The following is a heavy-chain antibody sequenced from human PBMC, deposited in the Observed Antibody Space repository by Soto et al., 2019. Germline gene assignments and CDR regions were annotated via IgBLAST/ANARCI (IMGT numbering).Heavy chain of an antibody. CDR1: GGSFSGYY. Sequence: QVQLQLWGAGLLKPSETLSLTCAVYGGSFSGYYWSWIRQPPGKGLEWIGEINHSGSTNYNPSLKSRVTIPVDTTKNQFSLKLSAVTAADTAVYYCARPYCSGGSGYSKTNSWFDPWGQGNLVTVSS. CDR2: INHSGST. V-gene: IGHV4-34*01. J-gene: IGHJ5*02. CDR3: ARPYCSGGSGYSKTNSWFDP. D-gene: IGHD2-15*01.